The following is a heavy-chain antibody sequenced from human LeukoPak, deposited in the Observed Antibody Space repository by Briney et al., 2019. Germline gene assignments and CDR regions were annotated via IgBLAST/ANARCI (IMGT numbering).Heavy chain of an antibody. CDR3: ARSPSGAPGDS. J-gene: IGHJ4*02. Sequence: SETLSLTCTVSGYSISSGYYWGWIRQPPGKGLEWIGSIYHSGSTYYNPSLKSRVTISVDTSKNQFSLKLSSVTAADTAVYYCARSPSGAPGDSWGQGTLVTVSS. D-gene: IGHD7-27*01. CDR1: GYSISSGYY. V-gene: IGHV4-38-2*02. CDR2: IYHSGST.